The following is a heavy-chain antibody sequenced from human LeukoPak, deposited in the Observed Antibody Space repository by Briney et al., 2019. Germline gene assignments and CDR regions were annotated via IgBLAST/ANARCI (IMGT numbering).Heavy chain of an antibody. CDR2: ISSSGSTI. J-gene: IGHJ4*02. D-gene: IGHD5-24*01. CDR1: GFTFSSYE. V-gene: IGHV3-48*03. CDR3: AREGGGYNNRGFDY. Sequence: GGSLRLSCAASGFTFSSYEMNWVRQAPGKGLEWVSYISSSGSTIYYADSVKGRFTISRDNAKNSLYLQMNSLRAEDTAVYYCAREGGGYNNRGFDYWGQGTLVTVSS.